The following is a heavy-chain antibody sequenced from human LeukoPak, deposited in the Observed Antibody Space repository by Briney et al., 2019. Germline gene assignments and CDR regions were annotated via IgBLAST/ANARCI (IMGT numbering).Heavy chain of an antibody. CDR1: GFTFSDYY. Sequence: GGSLRLSCAASGFTFSDYYMSWIRQAPGKGLEWVSYISSSGSTIYYADSVKGRFTISRDNAKNSLYLQMNSLRAEDTAVYYCAIRGYSYGYDYYFDYWGQGTLVTVSS. D-gene: IGHD5-18*01. CDR2: ISSSGSTI. J-gene: IGHJ4*02. V-gene: IGHV3-11*04. CDR3: AIRGYSYGYDYYFDY.